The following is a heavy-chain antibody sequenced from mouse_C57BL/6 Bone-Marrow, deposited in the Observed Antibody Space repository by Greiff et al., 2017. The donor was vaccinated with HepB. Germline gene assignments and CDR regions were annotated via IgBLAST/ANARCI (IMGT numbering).Heavy chain of an antibody. J-gene: IGHJ4*01. CDR1: GYTFTDYE. CDR3: TKENYAMDY. CDR2: IDPETGGT. V-gene: IGHV1-15*01. Sequence: LQESGAELVRPGASVTLSCKASGYTFTDYEMHWVKQTPVHGLEWIGAIDPETGGTAYNQKFKGKAILTADKSSSTAYMELRSLTSEDSAVYYCTKENYAMDYWGQGTSVTVSS.